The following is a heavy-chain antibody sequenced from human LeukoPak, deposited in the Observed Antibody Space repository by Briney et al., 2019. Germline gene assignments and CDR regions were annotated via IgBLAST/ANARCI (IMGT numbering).Heavy chain of an antibody. V-gene: IGHV1-69*05. Sequence: ASVKVSCKASGGTFSSYAISWVRQAPGQGLEWMGRIIPIFGTANYAQKFQGRVTITTDESTSTAYMGLSSLRSEDTVVYYCARTVVGATTDDAFDIWGQGTMVTVSS. CDR1: GGTFSSYA. CDR3: ARTVVGATTDDAFDI. J-gene: IGHJ3*02. CDR2: IIPIFGTA. D-gene: IGHD1-26*01.